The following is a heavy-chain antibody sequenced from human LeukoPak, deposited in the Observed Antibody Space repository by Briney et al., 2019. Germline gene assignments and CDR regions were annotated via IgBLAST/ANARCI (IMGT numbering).Heavy chain of an antibody. D-gene: IGHD2-2*01. CDR3: VRVRYCSSTNCHGGWFDP. J-gene: IGHJ5*02. V-gene: IGHV3-48*03. CDR2: ISPSGGTI. Sequence: GGSQSLFCAASGFAFSNYEMNWVRQAPGKGLEWVSYISPSGGTITYADSVKGRFTISRDNAKNSLYLQMNSLGAEDTAVYYCVRVRYCSSTNCHGGWFDPWGQGTPVTVSS. CDR1: GFAFSNYE.